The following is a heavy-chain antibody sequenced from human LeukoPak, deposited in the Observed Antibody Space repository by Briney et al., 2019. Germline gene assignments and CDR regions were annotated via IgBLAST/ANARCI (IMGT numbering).Heavy chain of an antibody. J-gene: IGHJ4*02. Sequence: GGSLRLSCGASGFSFSSCWMSWVRHAPGKGLEWVANIKKDGSERNFAESVKGRFTISRDNAKNSLYLQMNSLRLEDTAVYYCARHLSDITSSPNYWGPGTLVTVSS. CDR3: ARHLSDITSSPNY. CDR2: IKKDGSER. D-gene: IGHD2-2*01. V-gene: IGHV3-7*05. CDR1: GFSFSSCW.